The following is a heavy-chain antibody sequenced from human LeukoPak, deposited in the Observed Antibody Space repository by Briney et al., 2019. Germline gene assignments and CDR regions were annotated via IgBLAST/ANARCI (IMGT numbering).Heavy chain of an antibody. Sequence: SETLSLTCTVSGGSISSGSYYWSWIRQPAGKGLEWIGRIYTSGSTNYNPSLKSRVTISVDTSKNQFSLKLSSVTAADTAVYYSARYSGYDSRFDYWGQGTLVTVSS. CDR1: GGSISSGSYY. CDR3: ARYSGYDSRFDY. D-gene: IGHD5-12*01. CDR2: IYTSGST. V-gene: IGHV4-61*02. J-gene: IGHJ4*02.